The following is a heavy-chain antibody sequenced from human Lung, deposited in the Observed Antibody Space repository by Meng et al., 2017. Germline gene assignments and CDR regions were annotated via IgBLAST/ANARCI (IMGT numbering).Heavy chain of an antibody. D-gene: IGHD4-11*01. CDR3: ARGPTTMAHDFDY. V-gene: IGHV4-34*01. CDR1: GGSFSDYY. J-gene: IGHJ4*02. Sequence: QVDVREGGAGRLKPAETLSLTCGVSGGSFSDYYWSWIRQPPGKGLEWIGEIKHSGSTNYNPSLESRATISVDTSQNNLSLKLSSVTAADSAVYYCARGPTTMAHDFDYWGQGTLVTVSS. CDR2: IKHSGST.